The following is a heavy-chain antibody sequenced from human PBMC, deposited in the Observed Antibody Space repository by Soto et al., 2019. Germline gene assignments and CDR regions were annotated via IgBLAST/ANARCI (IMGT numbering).Heavy chain of an antibody. Sequence: QVQLVQSGAEVVKPGASLTISCRASGYTVSSFYLHWVRQAPGQGLEWMGVMRPSDGSTNYAQKCQGRVTMTRATSTNPVYMDLSSLRSDDTAVYYCARGPALRYYDMSGYRGSFEYWGLGTLVTVSS. D-gene: IGHD3-22*01. CDR3: ARGPALRYYDMSGYRGSFEY. CDR2: MRPSDGST. CDR1: GYTVSSFY. J-gene: IGHJ4*02. V-gene: IGHV1-46*01.